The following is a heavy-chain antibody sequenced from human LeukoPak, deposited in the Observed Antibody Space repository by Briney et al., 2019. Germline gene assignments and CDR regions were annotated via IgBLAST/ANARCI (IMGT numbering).Heavy chain of an antibody. J-gene: IGHJ4*02. CDR3: ARGYPGWYDSYFDY. V-gene: IGHV4-34*01. D-gene: IGHD6-19*01. Sequence: SETLSLTCAVYGGSFSGYYWSWIRQPPGQGLEWIGEINHSGSTNYNPSLKSRVTISVDTSKNQFSLKLSSVTAADTAVYYCARGYPGWYDSYFDYWGQGTLVTVSS. CDR1: GGSFSGYY. CDR2: INHSGST.